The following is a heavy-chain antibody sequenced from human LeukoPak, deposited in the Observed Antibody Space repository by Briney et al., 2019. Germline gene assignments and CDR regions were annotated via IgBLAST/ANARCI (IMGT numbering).Heavy chain of an antibody. J-gene: IGHJ5*02. D-gene: IGHD2-15*01. CDR2: MNPNSGNT. CDR1: GYTFTSYD. CDR3: ARCASYCSGGSCYRRWFDP. V-gene: IGHV1-8*01. Sequence: ASVKVSCKASGYTFTSYDINWVRQDTGQGLEWMGWMNPNSGNTGYAQKFQGRVTMTRNTSISTAYMELSSLRSEDTAVYYCARCASYCSGGSCYRRWFDPWGQGTLVTVSS.